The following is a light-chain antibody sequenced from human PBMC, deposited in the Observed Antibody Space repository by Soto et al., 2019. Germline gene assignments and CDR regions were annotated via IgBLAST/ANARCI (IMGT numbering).Light chain of an antibody. Sequence: DIQMTQYPSTLSASVGDRVTITCRASQSISTYLHWYQQKPGKAPNLLIYAASTLQSGVPSRFSGSGSGTDFTLTISRLEPEDFAVYYCQQYGSSPPGTFGQGTRLEIK. J-gene: IGKJ5*01. CDR1: QSISTY. CDR3: QQYGSSPPGT. CDR2: AAS. V-gene: IGKV1-39*01.